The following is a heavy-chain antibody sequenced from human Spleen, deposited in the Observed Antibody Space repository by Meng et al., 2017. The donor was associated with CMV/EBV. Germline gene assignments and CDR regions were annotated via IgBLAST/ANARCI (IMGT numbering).Heavy chain of an antibody. D-gene: IGHD1-26*01. CDR1: GGSFSGYY. V-gene: IGHV4-59*01. CDR3: ARSIVGPRIYFDF. Sequence: GSLRLSCAVYGGSFSGYYWSWIRQTPGKGLEWIGYIYYSGSTNCNPSLESRVTVSVDTSKNQLSLTLSSVTAADTAMYYCARSIVGPRIYFDFWGQGTLVTVSS. J-gene: IGHJ4*02. CDR2: IYYSGST.